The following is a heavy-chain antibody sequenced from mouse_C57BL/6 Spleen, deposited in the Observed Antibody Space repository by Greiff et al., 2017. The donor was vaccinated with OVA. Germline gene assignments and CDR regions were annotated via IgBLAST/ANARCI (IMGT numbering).Heavy chain of an antibody. V-gene: IGHV1-15*01. Sequence: VKLVESGAELVRPGASVTLSCKASGYTFTDYEMHWVKQTPVHGLEWIGAIDPETGGTAYNQKFKGKAILTADKSSSTAYMELRSLTSEDSAVYYCTRTEAYYSNYYFDYWGQGTTLTVSS. CDR3: TRTEAYYSNYYFDY. D-gene: IGHD2-5*01. CDR2: IDPETGGT. J-gene: IGHJ2*01. CDR1: GYTFTDYE.